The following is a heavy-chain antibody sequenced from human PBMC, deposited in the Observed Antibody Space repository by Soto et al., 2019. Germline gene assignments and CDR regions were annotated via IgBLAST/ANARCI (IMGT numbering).Heavy chain of an antibody. CDR2: SSPRGDTI. CDR3: AKGLHIKVGWPYYFES. D-gene: IGHD6-19*01. Sequence: PGGSLRLSCVASGFSLANYPMNWVRQTPGKGLEWISYSSPRGDTIYYADSVEGRFTISRDNARNSLSLHMSSLRDEDSALYYCAKGLHIKVGWPYYFESWGQGVPVTVSS. CDR1: GFSLANYP. V-gene: IGHV3-48*02. J-gene: IGHJ4*02.